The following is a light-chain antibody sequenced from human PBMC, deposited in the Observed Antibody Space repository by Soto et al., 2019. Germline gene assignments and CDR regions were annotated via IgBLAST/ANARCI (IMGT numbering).Light chain of an antibody. J-gene: IGLJ2*01. CDR2: EVS. Sequence: QSALTQPPSASGSPGQSVTIPCTGTSSDVGGYNYVSWYQQHPGKAPKLMIFEVSKRSSGVPGRFSGSKSGNTASLTVSGLQAEDEADYYCSSYAGSNNYVVFGGGTQLTVL. V-gene: IGLV2-8*01. CDR1: SSDVGGYNY. CDR3: SSYAGSNNYVV.